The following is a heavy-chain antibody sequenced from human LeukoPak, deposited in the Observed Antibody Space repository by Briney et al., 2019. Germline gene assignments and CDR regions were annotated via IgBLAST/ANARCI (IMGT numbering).Heavy chain of an antibody. Sequence: SETLSLTCAVYGGSFSGYYWSWIRQPPGKGLEWIGEINHSGSTNYNPSLKSRVTISVDTSKNQFSLKLSSVTAADTAVYYCARSPNFGGFWSGYLLDYWGQGTLVTVSS. V-gene: IGHV4-34*01. CDR1: GGSFSGYY. D-gene: IGHD3-3*01. J-gene: IGHJ4*02. CDR3: ARSPNFGGFWSGYLLDY. CDR2: INHSGST.